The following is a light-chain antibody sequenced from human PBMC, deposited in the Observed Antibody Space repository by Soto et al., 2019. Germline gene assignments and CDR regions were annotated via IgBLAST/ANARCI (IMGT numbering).Light chain of an antibody. CDR2: KAS. J-gene: IGKJ1*01. V-gene: IGKV1-5*03. Sequence: DIQMTQSPSSLSASVGDRVTITCRASQSISSYLNWYQQKPGTAPKLLIYKASTLESGVPSRFSGSRSGTEFTLTISSLQPDDFATYWCQHYGGMWTFGQGTKVDIK. CDR1: QSISSY. CDR3: QHYGGMWT.